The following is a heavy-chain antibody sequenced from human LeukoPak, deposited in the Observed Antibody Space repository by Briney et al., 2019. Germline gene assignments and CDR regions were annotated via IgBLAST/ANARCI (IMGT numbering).Heavy chain of an antibody. CDR3: PRDSTSSASYYDY. Sequence: SQTLSPTCTVAGGSISSYSWSCIRQPAGKGLECIGRFNPSGRVNYHPSLQSQLTLSVDTSQNQFSLNLTSRTVANTPLYSYPRDSTSSASYYDYWGQGTLVTVSS. CDR2: FNPSGRV. J-gene: IGHJ4*02. V-gene: IGHV4-4*07. CDR1: GGSISSYS. D-gene: IGHD3-22*01.